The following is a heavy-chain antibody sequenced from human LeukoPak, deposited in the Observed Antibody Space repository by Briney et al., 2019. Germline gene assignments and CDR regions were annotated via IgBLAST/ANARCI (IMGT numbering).Heavy chain of an antibody. CDR3: ATDSSGWHDRWDY. Sequence: GVSLTLYCSASGFTISSYGRKWLPQAPGQGREGWSFIGTNSSYIYNADSVKGRFTITRENAKNSVFLQMSSLGAADKAVYYCATDSSGWHDRWDYWGQGTLVTVSS. V-gene: IGHV3-21*01. CDR1: GFTISSYG. J-gene: IGHJ4*02. CDR2: IGTNSSYI. D-gene: IGHD1-1*01.